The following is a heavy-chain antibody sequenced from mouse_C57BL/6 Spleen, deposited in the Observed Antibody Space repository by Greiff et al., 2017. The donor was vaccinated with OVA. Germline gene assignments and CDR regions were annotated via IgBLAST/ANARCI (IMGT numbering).Heavy chain of an antibody. CDR2: IHPNSGST. Sequence: VQLQQPGAELVKPGASVKLSCKASGYTFTSYWMHWVKQRPGQGLEWIGIIHPNSGSTNYNEKFKSKATLTVDKSSSTAYMQLSSLTSEDSAVYYCASSYYSNYDYAMDYWGQGTSVTVSS. CDR1: GYTFTSYW. CDR3: ASSYYSNYDYAMDY. J-gene: IGHJ4*01. D-gene: IGHD2-5*01. V-gene: IGHV1-64*01.